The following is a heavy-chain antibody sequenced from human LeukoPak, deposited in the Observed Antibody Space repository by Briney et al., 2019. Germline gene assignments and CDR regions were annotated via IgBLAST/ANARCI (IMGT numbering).Heavy chain of an antibody. D-gene: IGHD4-17*01. CDR2: IYTSGST. V-gene: IGHV4-4*07. CDR3: ARGHGDPRFDY. CDR1: GGSISSYY. J-gene: IGHJ4*02. Sequence: SETLSLTCTVSGGSISSYYWSWLRQPAGQGLEWIGRIYTSGSTNYNPSLKSRITMSVDTSKNQFSLKLSSVTAADTAVYYCARGHGDPRFDYWGQGTLVTVSS.